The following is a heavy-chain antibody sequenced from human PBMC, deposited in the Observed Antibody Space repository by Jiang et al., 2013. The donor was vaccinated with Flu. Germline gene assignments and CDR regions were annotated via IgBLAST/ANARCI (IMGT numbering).Heavy chain of an antibody. V-gene: IGHV4-31*03. CDR2: IYYSGST. J-gene: IGHJ6*03. CDR3: ARVGFLEKDYYYYMDV. Sequence: GSGLVKPSQTLSLTCTVSGGSISSGGYYWSWIRQHPGKGLEWIGYIYYSGSTYYNPSLKSRVTISVDTSKNQFSLKLSSVTAADTAVYYCARVGFLEKDYYYYMDVWGKGTTGHRLL. D-gene: IGHD3-3*01. CDR1: GGSISSGGYY.